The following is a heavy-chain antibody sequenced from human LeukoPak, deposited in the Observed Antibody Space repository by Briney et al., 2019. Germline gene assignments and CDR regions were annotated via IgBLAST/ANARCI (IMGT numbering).Heavy chain of an antibody. Sequence: SCKASGGTFSSYTISWVRQAPGKGLEWVSAISGSGGSTYYADSVKGRFTISRDNSKNTLYLQMNSLRAEDTAVYYCAKGGYDFWSGYPRFDPWGQGTLVTVSS. CDR1: GGTFSSYT. D-gene: IGHD3-3*01. CDR3: AKGGYDFWSGYPRFDP. V-gene: IGHV3-23*01. J-gene: IGHJ5*02. CDR2: ISGSGGST.